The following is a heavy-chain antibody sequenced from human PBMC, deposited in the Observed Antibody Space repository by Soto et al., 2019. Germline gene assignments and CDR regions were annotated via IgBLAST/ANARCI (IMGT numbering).Heavy chain of an antibody. Sequence: GGSLRLSCAASGFTLSSYWMNWVRQAPGKGLVWVSRINSDGSITSYADSVKGRFTISRDNAKNTVYLQMNSLRAEDTAVYYCARVNDYIWGNPFDYWGQGTLVTVSS. J-gene: IGHJ4*02. CDR2: INSDGSIT. D-gene: IGHD3-16*01. CDR3: ARVNDYIWGNPFDY. CDR1: GFTLSSYW. V-gene: IGHV3-74*01.